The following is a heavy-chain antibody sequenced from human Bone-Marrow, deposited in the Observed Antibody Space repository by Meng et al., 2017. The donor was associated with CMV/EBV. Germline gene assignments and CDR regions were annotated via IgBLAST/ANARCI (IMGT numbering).Heavy chain of an antibody. CDR1: GFTFSSYA. CDR2: IYSGGSST. D-gene: IGHD2-2*01. CDR3: AKHADEYQLHY. J-gene: IGHJ4*02. V-gene: IGHV3-23*03. Sequence: GESLKISCAASGFTFSSYAMSWVRQAPGKGLEWVSVIYSGGSSTYYADSVKGRFTISRDNSKNTLYLQMNSLRAEDTAVYYCAKHADEYQLHYWVQGTLVTVSS.